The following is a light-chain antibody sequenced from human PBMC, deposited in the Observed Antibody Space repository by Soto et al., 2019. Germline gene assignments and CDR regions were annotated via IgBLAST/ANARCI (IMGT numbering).Light chain of an antibody. CDR3: QQYGSSPEWT. V-gene: IGKV3-20*01. CDR1: QSVSSY. CDR2: GAS. Sequence: EIVLTQSPATLSLSPGERATLSCRASQSVSSYLAWYQQKPGQAPRLLLYGASSRATGIPDRFSGSGSGTDFTLTISRLEPEDFAVYYCQQYGSSPEWTFGQGTKVDIK. J-gene: IGKJ1*01.